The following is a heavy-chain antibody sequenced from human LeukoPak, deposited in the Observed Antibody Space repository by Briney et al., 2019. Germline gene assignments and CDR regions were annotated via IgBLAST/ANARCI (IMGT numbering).Heavy chain of an antibody. D-gene: IGHD2-15*01. V-gene: IGHV3-15*01. CDR1: GFTFSSYA. CDR2: IQHGGTT. CDR3: TTVTHFYL. Sequence: PGGSLRLSCAASGFTFSSYAMSWVRQAPGKGLEWIGRIQHGGTTDYAAPVKGRFTISRDDSKATLYLQMNSLKTEDTAIYYCTTVTHFYLGGQGTLVTVSS. J-gene: IGHJ4*02.